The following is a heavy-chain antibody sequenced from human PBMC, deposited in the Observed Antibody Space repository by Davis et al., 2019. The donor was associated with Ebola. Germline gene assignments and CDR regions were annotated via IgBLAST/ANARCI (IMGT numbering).Heavy chain of an antibody. CDR3: ARPKLSDLWYFDL. Sequence: PSETLSLTCTVSGYSISSGYYWGWIRQPPGKGLEWIGSIYHSGSTYYNPSLKSRVTISVDTSKNQFSLKLSSVTAADTAVYYCARPKLSDLWYFDLWGRGTLVTVSS. CDR1: GYSISSGYY. CDR2: IYHSGST. V-gene: IGHV4-38-2*02. D-gene: IGHD3-3*01. J-gene: IGHJ2*01.